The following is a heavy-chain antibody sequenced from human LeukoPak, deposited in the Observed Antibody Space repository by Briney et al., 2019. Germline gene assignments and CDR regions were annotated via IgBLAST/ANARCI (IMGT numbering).Heavy chain of an antibody. D-gene: IGHD3-16*02. CDR2: ISAYNGDT. CDR1: GYTFTSYG. CDR3: ARRPIGYYYYYMDV. Sequence: ASVKVSCKTSGYTFTSYGISWMRQAPGQRLEWMGWISAYNGDTNFARKFQGRVTMTTDRSTSTAYMELSSLRSDDTAVYYCARRPIGYYYYYMDVWGKGTTVTVSS. J-gene: IGHJ6*03. V-gene: IGHV1-18*01.